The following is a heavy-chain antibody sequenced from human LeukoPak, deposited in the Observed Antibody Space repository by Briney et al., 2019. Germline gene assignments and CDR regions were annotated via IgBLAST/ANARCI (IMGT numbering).Heavy chain of an antibody. V-gene: IGHV4-59*01. J-gene: IGHJ4*02. D-gene: IGHD6-19*01. CDR1: GGSISSYY. CDR3: ARDGSGWIDY. CDR2: IYYSGST. Sequence: SETLSLTCTVPGGSISSYYWSWIRQPPGEGLEWIGYIYYSGSTNYNPSLKSRVTISVDTSKNQFSLKLSSVTAADTAVYYCARDGSGWIDYWGQGTLVTVSS.